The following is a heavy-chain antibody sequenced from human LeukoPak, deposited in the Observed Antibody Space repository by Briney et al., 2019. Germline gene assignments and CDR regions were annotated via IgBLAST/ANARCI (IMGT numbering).Heavy chain of an antibody. CDR1: GGSISSYY. J-gene: IGHJ4*02. D-gene: IGHD3-22*01. V-gene: IGHV4-59*01. Sequence: SETLSLTCTVSGGSISSYYWSWIRQPPGKGLEWIGYIYYSGSTDYNPSLKSRVTISVDTSKNQFSLILNSVTAADTAVYYCARVDYYDSSVFDYSGQGTLVTVSS. CDR2: IYYSGST. CDR3: ARVDYYDSSVFDY.